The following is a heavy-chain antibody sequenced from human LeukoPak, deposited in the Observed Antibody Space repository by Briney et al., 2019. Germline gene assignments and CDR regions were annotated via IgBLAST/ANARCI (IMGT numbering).Heavy chain of an antibody. J-gene: IGHJ4*02. CDR2: ISTSSSYI. V-gene: IGHV3-21*04. CDR1: GFTFSRYS. D-gene: IGHD3-3*01. Sequence: GGSLRLSCAASGFTFSRYSLNWVRQAPGKGLEWVSSISTSSSYIYYADSVKGRFTISRDNAKNSLYLQMNSLRAEDMALYYCAKGNYDFWSGPFDYWGQGTLVTVSS. CDR3: AKGNYDFWSGPFDY.